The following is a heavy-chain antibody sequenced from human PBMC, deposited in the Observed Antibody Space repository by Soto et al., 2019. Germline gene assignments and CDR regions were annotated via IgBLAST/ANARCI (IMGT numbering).Heavy chain of an antibody. CDR3: AKDRKSGSGWYWDY. D-gene: IGHD6-19*01. J-gene: IGHJ4*02. V-gene: IGHV3-23*01. CDR1: GFTFSTYT. Sequence: EVQLLESGGGLVQPGGSLRLSCAASGFTFSTYTMSWVRQAPGKGLEWVSAISGSGGSTYYADSVKGRFTISRDNSKNTLYLQMNSLRAEDTAVYYCAKDRKSGSGWYWDYWGQGTLVTVSS. CDR2: ISGSGGST.